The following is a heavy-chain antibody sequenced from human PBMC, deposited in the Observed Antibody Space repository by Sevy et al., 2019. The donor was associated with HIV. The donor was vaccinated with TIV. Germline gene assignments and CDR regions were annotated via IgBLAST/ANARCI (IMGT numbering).Heavy chain of an antibody. J-gene: IGHJ5*02. CDR2: RFNSGGA. V-gene: IGHV4-39*01. CDR1: GGSISSSRHY. CDR3: ARHPLSNWFDL. Sequence: SETLSLTCNVSGGSISSSRHYWGWIRQSPGKSLEWIGSRFNSGGAYYNPSLQSRVTMSVDTSKNQFSLNVNSVTAADTAVYYCARHPLSNWFDLWGQGILVTVSS.